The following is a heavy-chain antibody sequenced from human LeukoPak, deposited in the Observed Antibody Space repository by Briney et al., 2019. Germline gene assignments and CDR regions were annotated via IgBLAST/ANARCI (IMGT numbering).Heavy chain of an antibody. V-gene: IGHV4-4*07. CDR2: IYTSGTI. CDR3: ARDSGTTGEVKFDP. CDR1: GGSLSSYY. J-gene: IGHJ5*02. Sequence: PSETLSLTCTVSGGSLSSYYWSWIRQPAGPALEWIGRIYTSGTITYNPSLKSRVTMSVDTSKNQFSLKLSSVTAADTAVYYCARDSGTTGEVKFDPWGQGTLVTVSS. D-gene: IGHD3-10*01.